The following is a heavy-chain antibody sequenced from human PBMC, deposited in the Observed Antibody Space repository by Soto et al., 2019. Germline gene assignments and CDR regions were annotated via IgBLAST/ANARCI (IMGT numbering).Heavy chain of an antibody. CDR2: INPNSGGT. D-gene: IGHD1-1*01. J-gene: IGHJ3*02. V-gene: IGHV1-2*04. CDR3: ARDMLRDTGTTSLGAFDI. CDR1: GYTFTGYY. Sequence: QVQLVQSGAEVKKPGASVKVSCKASGYTFTGYYMHWVRQAPGQGLEWMGWINPNSGGTNYAQKFQGWVTLTRDTSISTAYMELSRLRSDDTAVYYCARDMLRDTGTTSLGAFDIWGQGTMVTVSS.